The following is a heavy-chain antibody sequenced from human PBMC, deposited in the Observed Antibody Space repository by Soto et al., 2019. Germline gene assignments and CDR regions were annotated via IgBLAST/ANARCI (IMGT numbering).Heavy chain of an antibody. CDR1: GYTFTNYG. Sequence: QVQLVQSGPEVKKPGASVKDSGKTSGYTFTNYGISWVRQAPGQGLEWMGWITTDKGKTTYAQKFQGRVTMTTDTSSRTVYMELRRLRSDDTAMYYCANRARAFDYWGQGTLVTVSS. V-gene: IGHV1-18*01. J-gene: IGHJ4*02. CDR3: ANRARAFDY. CDR2: ITTDKGKT.